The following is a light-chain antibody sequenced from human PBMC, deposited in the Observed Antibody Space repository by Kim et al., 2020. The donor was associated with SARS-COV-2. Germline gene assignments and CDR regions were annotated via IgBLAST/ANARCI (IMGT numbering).Light chain of an antibody. J-gene: IGLJ3*02. CDR1: VLAKKY. Sequence: SYELTQPSSVSVSPGQTARITCSGDVLAKKYARWFQQKPGQAPVLVIYKDNERPSGIPERFSGSSSGTTVTLTISGAQVEDEADYYCYSAVDNNWLFVGG. V-gene: IGLV3-27*01. CDR2: KDN. CDR3: YSAVDNNWL.